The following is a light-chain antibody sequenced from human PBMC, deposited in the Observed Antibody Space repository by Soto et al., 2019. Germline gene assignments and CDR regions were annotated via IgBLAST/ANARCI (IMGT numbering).Light chain of an antibody. Sequence: EIVMTQSPVTLSVSPGERATLSCRASQSVSSYLAWYQQKPGQAPRLLIYDASNRATGIPARFSGSGSGTDFTLTISSLEPEDFALYYCQHRGNWPLTFGGGTKVDI. CDR2: DAS. J-gene: IGKJ4*01. CDR1: QSVSSY. CDR3: QHRGNWPLT. V-gene: IGKV3-11*01.